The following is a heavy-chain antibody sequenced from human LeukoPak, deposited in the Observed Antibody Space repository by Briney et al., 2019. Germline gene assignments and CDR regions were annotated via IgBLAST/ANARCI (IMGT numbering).Heavy chain of an antibody. Sequence: GASVKVSCKTSGYTCTDFSIHWVRQAPGQGLEWMDDIDPANGATRYAQKLQGRVTITRDTSSTTAYMDLRSLRSDDTAVYYCSRIPKLAPTGDFDYWGQGTLVAVSS. D-gene: IGHD1-1*01. CDR2: IDPANGAT. V-gene: IGHV1-2*02. CDR3: SRIPKLAPTGDFDY. J-gene: IGHJ4*02. CDR1: GYTCTDFS.